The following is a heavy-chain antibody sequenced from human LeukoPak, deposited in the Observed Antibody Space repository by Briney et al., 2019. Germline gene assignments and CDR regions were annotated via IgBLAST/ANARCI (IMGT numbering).Heavy chain of an antibody. CDR2: INHSGST. Sequence: SETLSLTCAVYGGSFSGYYWSWNRQPPGKGLEWIGEINHSGSTNYNPSLKSRVTISVDTSKNQFSLKLSSVTAADTAVYYCARYDYSNYFGYWGQGTLVTVSS. J-gene: IGHJ4*02. V-gene: IGHV4-34*01. CDR1: GGSFSGYY. D-gene: IGHD4-11*01. CDR3: ARYDYSNYFGY.